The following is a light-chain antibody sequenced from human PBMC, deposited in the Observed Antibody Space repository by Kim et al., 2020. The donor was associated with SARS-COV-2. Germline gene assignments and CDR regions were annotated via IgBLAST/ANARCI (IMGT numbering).Light chain of an antibody. CDR1: QSVRTN. J-gene: IGKJ1*01. CDR2: GAS. CDR3: QQYDRWPRT. V-gene: IGKV3D-15*01. Sequence: VTPGQRATLSCTASQSVRTNLSWYQQKPGQAPRLLISGASDRATGIPARFSGGGSGTDFTLTISSLQSEDFGVYYCQQYDRWPRTFGQGTKVDIK.